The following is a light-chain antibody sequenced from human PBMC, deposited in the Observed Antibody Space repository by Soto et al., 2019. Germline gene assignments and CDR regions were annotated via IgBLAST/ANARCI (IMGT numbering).Light chain of an antibody. CDR3: QQYGTSPWT. CDR1: QSVSSNY. CDR2: GAS. V-gene: IGKV3-20*01. Sequence: EIVLTQSPGTLSLSPGERATLSCRASQSVSSNYLGWYQQKLGQAPRLLIYGASSRATGIPDRFSGSGSGTDFTLIINRLEPEDFAVYFCQQYGTSPWTFGQGTKVETK. J-gene: IGKJ1*01.